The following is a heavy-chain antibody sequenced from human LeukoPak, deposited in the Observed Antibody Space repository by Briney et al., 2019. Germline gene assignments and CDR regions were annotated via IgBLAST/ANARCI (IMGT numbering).Heavy chain of an antibody. CDR2: MNPNSGNT. Sequence: ASVKVSCKASGYTFTSYDINRVRQATGQGLEWMGWMNPNSGNTGYAQKFQGRVTMTRNTSISTAYMELSSLRSEDTAVYYCARTAIVTPRRPTPIAARPRGPFGYWGQGTLVTVSS. CDR1: GYTFTSYD. J-gene: IGHJ4*02. CDR3: ARTAIVTPRRPTPIAARPRGPFGY. V-gene: IGHV1-8*01. D-gene: IGHD6-6*01.